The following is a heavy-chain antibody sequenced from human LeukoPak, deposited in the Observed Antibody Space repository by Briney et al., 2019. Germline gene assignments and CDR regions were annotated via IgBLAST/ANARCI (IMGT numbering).Heavy chain of an antibody. CDR2: INPNSGGT. CDR3: ARAIVATFATDY. CDR1: GYTFADYY. D-gene: IGHD5-12*01. Sequence: ASVKVSCKTSGYTFADYYFHWVRQAPGQGLEWMGWINPNSGGTHYAQKFQGRVTMTRDTSIITAYMELSSLTSDDTAIYYCARAIVATFATDYWGQGTLVTVSS. V-gene: IGHV1-2*02. J-gene: IGHJ4*02.